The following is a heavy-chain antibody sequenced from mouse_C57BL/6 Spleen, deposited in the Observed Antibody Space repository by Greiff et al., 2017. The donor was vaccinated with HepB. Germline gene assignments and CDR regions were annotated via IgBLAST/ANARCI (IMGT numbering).Heavy chain of an antibody. J-gene: IGHJ4*01. CDR1: GYAFSSSW. V-gene: IGHV1-82*01. CDR3: ARDSSGYEDY. D-gene: IGHD3-2*02. CDR2: IYPGDGDT. Sequence: QVQLQQSGPELVKPGASVKISCKASGYAFSSSWMNWVKQRPGKGLEWIGRIYPGDGDTNYNVKFKGKATLTADKSSSTAYMQLSSLTSEDSAVYFCARDSSGYEDYGGQGTSFTVSS.